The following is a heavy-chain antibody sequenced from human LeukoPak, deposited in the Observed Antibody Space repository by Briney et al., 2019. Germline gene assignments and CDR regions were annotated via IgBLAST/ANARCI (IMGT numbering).Heavy chain of an antibody. CDR3: ASLNYYDSSGSPEDVDY. J-gene: IGHJ4*02. CDR2: IIPIFGTA. CDR1: GGTFSSYA. D-gene: IGHD3-22*01. Sequence: WASVNVSFTASGGTFSSYAISWVRQAPGQGLEWMGGIIPIFGTANYAQKFQGRVTITADESTSTAYMELSSLRSEDTAVYYCASLNYYDSSGSPEDVDYWGQGTLVTVSS. V-gene: IGHV1-69*01.